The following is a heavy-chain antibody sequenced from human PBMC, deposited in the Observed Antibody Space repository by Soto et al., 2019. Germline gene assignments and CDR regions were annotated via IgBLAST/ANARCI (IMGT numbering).Heavy chain of an antibody. V-gene: IGHV4-30-4*01. J-gene: IGHJ4*02. CDR2: IYYSGST. CDR3: ARGRGSYFFDY. D-gene: IGHD1-26*01. Sequence: SETLSLTCTVSGGSISSGDYYWSWIRQPPGKGLEWIGYIYYSGSTYYNPSLKSRVTISVDTSKNQFSLKLSSVTAADTAVYYCARGRGSYFFDYWGQGTLVIVS. CDR1: GGSISSGDYY.